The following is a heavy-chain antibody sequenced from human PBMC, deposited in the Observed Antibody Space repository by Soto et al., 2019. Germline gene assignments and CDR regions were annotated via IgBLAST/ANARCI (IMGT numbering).Heavy chain of an antibody. CDR2: IYYSGST. D-gene: IGHD3-9*01. V-gene: IGHV4-59*01. Sequence: SSETLSLTCTVSGGSISSYYWSWIRQPPGKGLEWIGYIYYSGSTNYNPSLKSRVTISVDTSKNQFSLKLSSVTAADTAVYYCARAIITGSKVYYYYYGMDVWGQGTTVTVSS. CDR3: ARAIITGSKVYYYYYGMDV. J-gene: IGHJ6*02. CDR1: GGSISSYY.